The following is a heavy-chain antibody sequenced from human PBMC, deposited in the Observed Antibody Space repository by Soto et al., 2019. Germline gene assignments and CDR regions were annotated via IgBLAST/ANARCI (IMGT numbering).Heavy chain of an antibody. D-gene: IGHD6-19*01. CDR3: ARVTAVAGNYYYYGMDV. V-gene: IGHV4-59*01. Sequence: SETLSLTCTVSGGSISSYYWSWIRQPPGKGLEWIGYIYYSGSTNYNPSLKSRVTISVDTSKNQFSLKLSSVTAADTAVYFCARVTAVAGNYYYYGMDVWGQGTTVTVSS. J-gene: IGHJ6*02. CDR1: GGSISSYY. CDR2: IYYSGST.